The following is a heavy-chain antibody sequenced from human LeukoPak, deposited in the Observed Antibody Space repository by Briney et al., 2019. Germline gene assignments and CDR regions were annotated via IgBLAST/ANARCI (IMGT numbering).Heavy chain of an antibody. CDR1: GFTFSKYW. CDR2: INTDGTVT. J-gene: IGHJ4*02. V-gene: IGHV3-74*01. D-gene: IGHD6-19*01. CDR3: ATKQWLAPPPDS. Sequence: GGSLRLSCAASGFTFSKYWMLWVRQAPGKGLESVSRINTDGTVTTYADSVKGRFTVSRDNADNTMFLQMNSVRDEDTAVYYCATKQWLAPPPDSWGQGTQVTVSS.